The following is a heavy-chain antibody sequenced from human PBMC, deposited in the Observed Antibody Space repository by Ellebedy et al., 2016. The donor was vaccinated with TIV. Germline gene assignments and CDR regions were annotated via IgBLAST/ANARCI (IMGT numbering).Heavy chain of an antibody. CDR1: GFTFSNYP. D-gene: IGHD3-10*01. V-gene: IGHV3-30*01. CDR2: IAYDGNDE. J-gene: IGHJ4*02. CDR3: ARDDYYGSGTDY. Sequence: GESLKISCVAFGFTFSNYPMHWVRQAPGKGLEWVAVIAYDGNDEYYADSVKGRFTISRDNSKNTLYLQMISLRAEDTAVYFCARDDYYGSGTDYWGQGTLVTVSS.